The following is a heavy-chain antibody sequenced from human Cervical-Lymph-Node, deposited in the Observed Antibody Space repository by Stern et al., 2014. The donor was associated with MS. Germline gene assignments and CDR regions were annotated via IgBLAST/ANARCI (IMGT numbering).Heavy chain of an antibody. CDR1: GLSHNSSGVG. Sequence: QITLKESGPTLVKPTQTLTLTCTLSGLSHNSSGVGVSWIRQPPGQALEWLALVFWDDEKYYSPSLKNRLPITKDNSKDQVVLTMTDMDPVDTATYFCVHDEGHWGRGILVTVSS. V-gene: IGHV2-5*02. J-gene: IGHJ4*02. CDR2: VFWDDEK. CDR3: VHDEGH.